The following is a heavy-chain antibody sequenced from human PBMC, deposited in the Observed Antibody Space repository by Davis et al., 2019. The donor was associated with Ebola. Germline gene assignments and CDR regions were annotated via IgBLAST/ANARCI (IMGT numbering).Heavy chain of an antibody. CDR1: GLTFSSYA. CDR2: ISSGGGAP. J-gene: IGHJ4*02. D-gene: IGHD4/OR15-4a*01. CDR3: AGEVLASFDY. V-gene: IGHV3-23*01. Sequence: GESLKISCAASGLTFSSYAMGWVRQAPGKGLEWVSDISSGGGAPYYADSVKGRFTTFRDNPKNTLYLQMNSLRDEDTAVYYCAGEVLASFDYWGQGILVTVSS.